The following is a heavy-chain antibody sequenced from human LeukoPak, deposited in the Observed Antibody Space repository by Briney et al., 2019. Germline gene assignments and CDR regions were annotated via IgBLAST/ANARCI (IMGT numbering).Heavy chain of an antibody. D-gene: IGHD5-12*01. CDR1: GGSFSGYY. CDR2: INHSGST. J-gene: IGHJ6*02. V-gene: IGHV4-34*01. Sequence: PSETLSLTCAVYGGSFSGYYWSWIRQPPGKGLEWIGEINHSGSTNYNPPLKSRVTISVDTSKNQFSLKLSSVTAADTAVYYCARALAWLRDYYYYGMDVWGQGTTVTVSS. CDR3: ARALAWLRDYYYYGMDV.